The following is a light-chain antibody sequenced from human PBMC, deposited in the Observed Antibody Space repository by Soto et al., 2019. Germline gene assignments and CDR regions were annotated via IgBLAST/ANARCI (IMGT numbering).Light chain of an antibody. CDR1: QRVSSN. CDR3: QQYGSSPPT. J-gene: IGKJ1*01. V-gene: IGKV3-20*01. CDR2: GAS. Sequence: EIVMTQSPVTLSVSPGERATLSCRASQRVSSNVAWYQQKPGQAPRLLIYGASTRATGIPARFSGSGSGTDFTLTISRLEPEDFSVYYCQQYGSSPPTFGQGTKVDIK.